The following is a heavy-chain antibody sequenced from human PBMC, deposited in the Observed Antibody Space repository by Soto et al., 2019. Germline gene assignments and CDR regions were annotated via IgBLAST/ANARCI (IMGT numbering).Heavy chain of an antibody. CDR2: IYYSGST. D-gene: IGHD5-18*01. CDR1: GGSISSGDYY. CDR3: ARGRIQLWHDY. V-gene: IGHV4-30-4*01. J-gene: IGHJ4*02. Sequence: SETLSLTCTVSGGSISSGDYYWSWIRRPPGKGLEWIGYIYYSGSTYYNPSLKSRVTISVDTSKNQFSLKLSSVTAADTAVYYCARGRIQLWHDYWGQGTLVTVS.